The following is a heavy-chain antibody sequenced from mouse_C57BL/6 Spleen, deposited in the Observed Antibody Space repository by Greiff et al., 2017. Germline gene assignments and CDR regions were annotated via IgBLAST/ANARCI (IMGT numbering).Heavy chain of an antibody. CDR2: IRLKSDNYAT. D-gene: IGHD1-1*01. J-gene: IGHJ1*03. CDR1: GFTFSNYW. CDR3: TGGGYYYGSIYWYFDV. V-gene: IGHV6-3*01. Sequence: EVKLEESGGGLVQPGGSMKLSCVASGFTFSNYWMNWVCQSPEKGLEWVAQIRLKSDNYATHYAESVKGRFTISRDDSKSSVYLQMNNLRAEDTGIYYCTGGGYYYGSIYWYFDVWGTGTTVTVSS.